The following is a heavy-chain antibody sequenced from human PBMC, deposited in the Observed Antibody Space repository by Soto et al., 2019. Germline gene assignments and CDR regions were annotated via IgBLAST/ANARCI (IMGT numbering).Heavy chain of an antibody. D-gene: IGHD6-13*01. CDR2: IYYSGST. Sequence: SETLSLTCTVSGGSISSSSYYWGWIRQPPGKGLEWIGSIYYSGSTYYNPSLKSRVTISVDTSKNQFSLKLSSVTAADTAAYYCARLSSSWSPFDPWGQGTLVTVSS. V-gene: IGHV4-39*01. J-gene: IGHJ5*02. CDR1: GGSISSSSYY. CDR3: ARLSSSWSPFDP.